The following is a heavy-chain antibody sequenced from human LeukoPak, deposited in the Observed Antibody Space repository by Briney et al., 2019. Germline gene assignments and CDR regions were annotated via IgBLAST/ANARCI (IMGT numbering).Heavy chain of an antibody. CDR3: ARDGGEI. CDR2: VNPKNGDT. D-gene: IGHD5-24*01. V-gene: IGHV1-2*02. J-gene: IGHJ1*01. Sequence: ASVKVSCKASGFTFTGFYMHWLRQAPGQGLQWMGWVNPKNGDTTYAQKFRGRVTMTRDTSISAAYMELRSLRSDDTAVYYCARDGGEIWGQGTLVTVSS. CDR1: GFTFTGFY.